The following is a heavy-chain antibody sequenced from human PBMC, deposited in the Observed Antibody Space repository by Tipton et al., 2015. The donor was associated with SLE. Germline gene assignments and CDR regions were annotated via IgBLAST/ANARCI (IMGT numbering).Heavy chain of an antibody. J-gene: IGHJ3*02. Sequence: TLSLTCAVYGGPFTGNYWNWIRQPPGKGVEWIGEINYSGSTNYNPSLKSRVTISVDTSNNHFSLELSSVTAADTAVYYCARGGWGAFDIWGQGTMVTVSS. CDR2: INYSGST. CDR3: ARGGWGAFDI. D-gene: IGHD3-16*01. CDR1: GGPFTGNY. V-gene: IGHV4-34*01.